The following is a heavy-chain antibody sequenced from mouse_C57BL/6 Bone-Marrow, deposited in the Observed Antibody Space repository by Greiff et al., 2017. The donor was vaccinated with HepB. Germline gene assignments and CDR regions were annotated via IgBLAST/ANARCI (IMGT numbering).Heavy chain of an antibody. CDR3: TFYGNYPYIDY. D-gene: IGHD2-1*01. Sequence: VQLQQSGAELVRPGASVKLSCTASGFNINDDYMHWVKQRPEQGLEWIGWIDPENGDTEYASKFQGKATITADTSSNTAYLQLSSLTSEDTAVYYCTFYGNYPYIDYWGQGTSLTVSS. J-gene: IGHJ2*02. V-gene: IGHV14-4*01. CDR2: IDPENGDT. CDR1: GFNINDDY.